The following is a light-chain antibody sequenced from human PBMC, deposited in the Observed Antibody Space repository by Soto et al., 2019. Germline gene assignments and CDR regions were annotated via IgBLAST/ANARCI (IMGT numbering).Light chain of an antibody. J-gene: IGKJ2*01. Sequence: DIVMTQSPLSLPVTPGEPASISCRSSQSLMTGSGHVYLDWYLQKPGQSPQLLIFLASNRASGVADRFSGSVSGADFTLKISRVETEDVGVYYCMQALQIPYTCGQGTKLDIK. CDR3: MQALQIPYT. V-gene: IGKV2-28*01. CDR1: QSLMTGSGHVY. CDR2: LAS.